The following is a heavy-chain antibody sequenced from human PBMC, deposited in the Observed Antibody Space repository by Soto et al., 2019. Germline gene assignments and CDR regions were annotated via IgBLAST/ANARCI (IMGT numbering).Heavy chain of an antibody. V-gene: IGHV3-9*01. CDR1: GFPFDDYA. J-gene: IGHJ4*01. Sequence: PGGSLRLSCAASGFPFDDYAMYWVRQTPGKGLEWVSGISWSGNNMDYRDSVKGRFTISRDNAKNSLYLQMNGLRVEDTAVYYCASSHYYNGGGFPVPFDFWGHGTQVTVSS. D-gene: IGHD2-8*02. CDR2: ISWSGNNM. CDR3: ASSHYYNGGGFPVPFDF.